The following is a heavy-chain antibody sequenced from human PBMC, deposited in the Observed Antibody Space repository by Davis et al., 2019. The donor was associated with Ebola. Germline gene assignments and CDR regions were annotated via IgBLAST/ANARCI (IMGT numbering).Heavy chain of an antibody. D-gene: IGHD2-2*01. Sequence: GGSLRLSCAASGFTFSSYAMSWVRQAPGKGLEWDSAISGSGGSTYYADSVKGRFTISRDNAKNSLYLQMNSLRAEDTAVYYCARSAYQLPTDLYYYYYMDVWGKGTTVTVSS. CDR1: GFTFSSYA. CDR3: ARSAYQLPTDLYYYYYMDV. V-gene: IGHV3-23*01. CDR2: ISGSGGST. J-gene: IGHJ6*03.